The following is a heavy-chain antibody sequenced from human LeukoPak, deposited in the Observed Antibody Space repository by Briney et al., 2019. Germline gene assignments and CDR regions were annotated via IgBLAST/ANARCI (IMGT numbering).Heavy chain of an antibody. V-gene: IGHV3-7*03. Sequence: GGSLRLSCAASGFTFSSYWMNWARQAPGKGLEWVASINHNGNVNYYVDSVKGRFTISRDNAKNPLYLQMSNLRAEDTAVYFCARNELPRIHGMDVWGQGTTVTVSS. D-gene: IGHD2-15*01. CDR2: INHNGNVN. CDR1: GFTFSSYW. CDR3: ARNELPRIHGMDV. J-gene: IGHJ6*02.